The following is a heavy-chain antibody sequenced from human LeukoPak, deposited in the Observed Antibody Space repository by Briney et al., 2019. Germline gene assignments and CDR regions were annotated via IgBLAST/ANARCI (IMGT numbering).Heavy chain of an antibody. Sequence: SQTLSLTCTVSGGSISSYYWSWIRQPPGKGLEWIGYIYYSGSTNYNPSLKSRVTISVDTSKNQFSLKLSSVTAADTAVYYCAREGTTVVTPSHAFDIWGQGTMVTVSS. D-gene: IGHD4-23*01. V-gene: IGHV4-59*01. J-gene: IGHJ3*02. CDR2: IYYSGST. CDR3: AREGTTVVTPSHAFDI. CDR1: GGSISSYY.